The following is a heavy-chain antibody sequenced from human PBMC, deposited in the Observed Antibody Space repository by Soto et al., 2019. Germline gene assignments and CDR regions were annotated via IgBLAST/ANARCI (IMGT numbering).Heavy chain of an antibody. J-gene: IGHJ4*02. CDR2: INAGNGNT. V-gene: IGHV1-3*01. CDR3: ARSPEIVYSFGLAVDY. Sequence: QVQLVQSGAEVKKPGASVKVSCKASGYTFTSYAMHWVRQAPGQRLEWMGWINAGNGNTKYSQKFQGRVTITRDTSGSTAYRERRSLRSEDTVVYYWARSPEIVYSFGLAVDYWGQGPLVTVSS. CDR1: GYTFTSYA. D-gene: IGHD5-18*01.